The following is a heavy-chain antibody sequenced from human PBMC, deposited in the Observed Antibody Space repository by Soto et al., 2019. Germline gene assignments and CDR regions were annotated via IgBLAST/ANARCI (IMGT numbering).Heavy chain of an antibody. D-gene: IGHD3-10*01. J-gene: IGHJ4*02. V-gene: IGHV3-53*01. Sequence: EVQMVESGGGLIQPGGSLRLSCAASGFNFIRKYMIWVRQAPGKGLEWVSILYSGGTTYYADSVKGRFTISRDTSENTLYLRMNSLRAEDTAVYYCARGLYDSGSLYFDFWGQGTLVTVSS. CDR2: LYSGGTT. CDR3: ARGLYDSGSLYFDF. CDR1: GFNFIRKY.